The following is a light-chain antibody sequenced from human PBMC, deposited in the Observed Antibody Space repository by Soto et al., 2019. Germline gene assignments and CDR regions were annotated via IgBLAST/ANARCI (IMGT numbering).Light chain of an antibody. V-gene: IGKV1-5*01. CDR2: AAS. CDR1: QSMSSW. Sequence: DIQMTQSPSTLSASVGDRVTITCRASQSMSSWLAWYQQKPGKAPKLLIYAASGLESRGTSRFSGSGSGTEFTLTIRGLQPAAFAPYYCYQYTSYSWPFGQGTNVEIK. J-gene: IGKJ1*01. CDR3: YQYTSYSWP.